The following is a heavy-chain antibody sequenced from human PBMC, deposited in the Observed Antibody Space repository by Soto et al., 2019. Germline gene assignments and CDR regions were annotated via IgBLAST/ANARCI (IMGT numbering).Heavy chain of an antibody. Sequence: EVQLLESGGGLIQHGGSLRLSCTASGFTVNSYAMTWVRHSPGKGLEWVSVIHGGGTYTFHADSVKGRFTISRDNSRNTLFLHMNSLKVEDTAVYYCAKDDAASGGYLEHWGQGTLIIVSS. CDR3: AKDDAASGGYLEH. CDR1: GFTVNSYA. CDR2: IHGGGTYT. D-gene: IGHD3-16*01. J-gene: IGHJ1*01. V-gene: IGHV3-23*01.